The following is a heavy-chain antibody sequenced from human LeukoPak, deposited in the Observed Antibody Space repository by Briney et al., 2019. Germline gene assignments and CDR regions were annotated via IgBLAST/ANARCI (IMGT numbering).Heavy chain of an antibody. J-gene: IGHJ3*02. V-gene: IGHV3-21*01. Sequence: KTGGSLRLSCAASGFPFSSYSMNWVRQAPGKGLEWVSYISSSSTFIFYADSVKGGFTISRDNAKNSLYLQVNSLRAEDTAVYYCAGAYCGGDCYSGVAFDIWSQGTMVTVSS. CDR3: AGAYCGGDCYSGVAFDI. CDR1: GFPFSSYS. D-gene: IGHD2-21*02. CDR2: ISSSSTFI.